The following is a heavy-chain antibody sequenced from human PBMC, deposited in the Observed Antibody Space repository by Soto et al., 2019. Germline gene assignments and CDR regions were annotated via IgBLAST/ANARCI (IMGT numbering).Heavy chain of an antibody. J-gene: IGHJ6*02. V-gene: IGHV1-69*13. Sequence: SVKVSCKASGGTFSSYAISLVRQAPGQGLEWMGGIIPIFGTANYAQKFQGRVTITADESTSTAYMELSSLRSEDTAVYYCARESGYYDAYGMDVWGQGTTVTVSS. D-gene: IGHD3-22*01. CDR1: GGTFSSYA. CDR3: ARESGYYDAYGMDV. CDR2: IIPIFGTA.